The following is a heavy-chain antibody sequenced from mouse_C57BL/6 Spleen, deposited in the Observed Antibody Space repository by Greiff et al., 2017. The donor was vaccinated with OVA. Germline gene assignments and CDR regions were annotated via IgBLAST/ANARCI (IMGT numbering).Heavy chain of an antibody. V-gene: IGHV1-15*01. CDR3: TRWSAYGSSYDY. J-gene: IGHJ2*01. CDR1: GYTFTDYE. D-gene: IGHD1-1*01. CDR2: IDPETGGT. Sequence: QVQLQQSGAELVRPGASVTLSCKASGYTFTDYEMHWVKQTPVHGLEWIGAIDPETGGTAYNQKFKGKAILTADKSSSTAYMELRSLTSEDSAVYYCTRWSAYGSSYDYWGQGTTLTVSS.